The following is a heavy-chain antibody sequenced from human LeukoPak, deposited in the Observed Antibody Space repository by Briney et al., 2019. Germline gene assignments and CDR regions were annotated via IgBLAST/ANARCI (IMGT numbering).Heavy chain of an antibody. Sequence: SETLSLTCTVSGGSISSDDYYWSWIRQHPGKGLEWIGYIYYSGSTYYSPSLTSPVTISVDTSKNQFSLDLTSVTAADTAVYYCARVGAYCTSTSCLDYWGQGTLVTVSS. CDR1: GGSISSDDYY. CDR3: ARVGAYCTSTSCLDY. J-gene: IGHJ4*02. D-gene: IGHD2-2*01. V-gene: IGHV4-31*01. CDR2: IYYSGST.